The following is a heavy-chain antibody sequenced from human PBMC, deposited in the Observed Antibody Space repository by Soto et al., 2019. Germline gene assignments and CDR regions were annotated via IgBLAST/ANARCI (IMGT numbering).Heavy chain of an antibody. V-gene: IGHV3-11*06. CDR3: ARLPYSAYNRHFDY. D-gene: IGHD4-4*01. CDR2: INPTSGHI. J-gene: IGHJ4*02. Sequence: PGGSLRLSCTASGFIFSHYYMGWIRQAPGKGLEWVSYINPTSGHINYADSVKGRFTISRDNAMNSLYLQMNSLTADDTAMYYCARLPYSAYNRHFDYWGQGTLVTVSS. CDR1: GFIFSHYY.